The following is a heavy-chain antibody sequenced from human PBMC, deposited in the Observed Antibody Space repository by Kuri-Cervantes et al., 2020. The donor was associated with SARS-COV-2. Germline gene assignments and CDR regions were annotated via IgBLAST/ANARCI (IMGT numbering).Heavy chain of an antibody. D-gene: IGHD3-3*01. Sequence: GGSLRLSCAASGFTFSSYSMNWVRRAPGKGLEWVSSISSSSSYIYYADSVKGRFTISRDNAKNSLYLQMNSLRAEDTAVYYCARDNQRCLFYYDFWSGYYPELFDYWGQGTLVTVSS. CDR2: ISSSSSYI. CDR1: GFTFSSYS. CDR3: ARDNQRCLFYYDFWSGYYPELFDY. V-gene: IGHV3-21*01. J-gene: IGHJ4*02.